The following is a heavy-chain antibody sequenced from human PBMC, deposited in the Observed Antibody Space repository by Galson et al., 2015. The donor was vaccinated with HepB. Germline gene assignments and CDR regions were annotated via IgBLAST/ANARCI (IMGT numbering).Heavy chain of an antibody. D-gene: IGHD3-10*01. J-gene: IGHJ5*02. CDR2: INPNSGGT. CDR1: GYTFIGQY. CDR3: ARDRSRAYGSGSYSGVWFDP. Sequence: SVKVSCKASGYTFIGQYMHWVRQAPGQGLEWMGRINPNSGGTNYAQKFQGRVTMTRDTSISTAYMELSRLRSDDTAAYYCARDRSRAYGSGSYSGVWFDPWGQGTLVTVSS. V-gene: IGHV1-2*06.